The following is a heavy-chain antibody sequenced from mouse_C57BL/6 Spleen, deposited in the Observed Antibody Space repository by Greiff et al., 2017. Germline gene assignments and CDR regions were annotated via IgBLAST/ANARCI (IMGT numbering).Heavy chain of an antibody. Sequence: QVQLKQPGAELVKPGASVKLSCKASGYTFTSYWMQWVKQRPGQGLEWIGEIDPSDSYTNYNQKFKGKATLTVDTSSSTAYMQLSSLTSEDSAVYYCARSDGSSYWYFDVWGTGTTVTVSS. V-gene: IGHV1-50*01. D-gene: IGHD1-1*01. CDR2: IDPSDSYT. J-gene: IGHJ1*03. CDR1: GYTFTSYW. CDR3: ARSDGSSYWYFDV.